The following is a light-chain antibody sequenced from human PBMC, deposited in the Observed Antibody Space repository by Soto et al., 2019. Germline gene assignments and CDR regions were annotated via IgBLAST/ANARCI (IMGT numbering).Light chain of an antibody. CDR1: QSVSSSY. CDR2: GAS. Sequence: EIVLTQSPGTLSLSPGERATLSCRASQSVSSSYLAWYQQKPGQAPRLLIYGASSRATGIPDRFSGSGSGTVFTLTISRLEPEDFAVYYCQQYGSSRWTFGQGTKV. CDR3: QQYGSSRWT. V-gene: IGKV3-20*01. J-gene: IGKJ1*01.